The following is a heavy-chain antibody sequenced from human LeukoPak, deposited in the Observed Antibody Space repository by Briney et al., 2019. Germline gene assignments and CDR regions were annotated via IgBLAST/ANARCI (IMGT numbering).Heavy chain of an antibody. CDR2: ISGSGGST. D-gene: IGHD2-2*01. CDR1: GFTFISYG. CDR3: AKDPHIVVVPATPAAWFDS. Sequence: GGSLRLSCAASGFTFISYGMSWVRQAPGKGLEWVSAISGSGGSTYYADSVKGRFTISMDNSKNTLYLQMNSLRAEDTAVYYCAKDPHIVVVPATPAAWFDSWGQGTLVTVSS. V-gene: IGHV3-23*01. J-gene: IGHJ5*01.